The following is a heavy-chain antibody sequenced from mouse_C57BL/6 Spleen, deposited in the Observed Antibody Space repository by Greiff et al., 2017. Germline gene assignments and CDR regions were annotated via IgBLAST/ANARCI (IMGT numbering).Heavy chain of an antibody. CDR2: INPNNGGT. Sequence: VHVKQSGPELVKPGASVKMSCKASGYTFTDYNMHWVKQSHGKSLEWIGYINPNNGGTSYNQKFKGKATLTVNKSSSTAYMELRSLTSEDSAVYYCARIGPVFAYWGQGTLVTVSA. CDR3: ARIGPVFAY. J-gene: IGHJ3*01. CDR1: GYTFTDYN. V-gene: IGHV1-22*01.